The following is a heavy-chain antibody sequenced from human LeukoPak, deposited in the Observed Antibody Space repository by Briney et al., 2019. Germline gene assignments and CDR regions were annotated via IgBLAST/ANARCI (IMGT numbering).Heavy chain of an antibody. J-gene: IGHJ4*02. CDR1: GFTFSSYA. CDR3: ASLSTVTTDY. Sequence: GGSLRLFCAASGFTFSSYAMSWVRQAPGKGLEWVSAISSNGGSTYYANSVKGRFTISRDNSKNTLYLQMGSLRAEDMAVYYCASLSTVTTDYWGQGTLVTVSS. V-gene: IGHV3-64*01. D-gene: IGHD4-11*01. CDR2: ISSNGGST.